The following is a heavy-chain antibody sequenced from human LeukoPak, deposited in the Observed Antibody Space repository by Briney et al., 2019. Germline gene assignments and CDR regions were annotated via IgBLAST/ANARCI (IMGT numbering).Heavy chain of an antibody. CDR2: IRYDGSNK. Sequence: GGSLRPSCAASGFTFSSYGMHWVRQAPGKGLEWVAFIRYDGSNKYYADSVKGRFTISRDNSKNTLYLQMNSLRAEDTAVYYCAKDGAVYDILTGYYPTLFDYWGQGTLVTVSS. CDR3: AKDGAVYDILTGYYPTLFDY. J-gene: IGHJ4*02. V-gene: IGHV3-30*02. D-gene: IGHD3-9*01. CDR1: GFTFSSYG.